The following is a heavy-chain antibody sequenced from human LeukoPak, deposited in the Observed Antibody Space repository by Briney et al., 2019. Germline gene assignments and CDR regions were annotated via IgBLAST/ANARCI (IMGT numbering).Heavy chain of an antibody. D-gene: IGHD2-8*02. V-gene: IGHV4-59*01. J-gene: IGHJ4*02. CDR3: ARVLGAGLLDY. CDR2: IYYSGST. CDR1: GGSISSYY. Sequence: SETLSLTCTVSGGSISSYYWSWIRQPPGKGLEWVGYIYYSGSTNYNPSLKSRVTISVDTSKNQFSLKLSSVTAADTAVYYCARVLGAGLLDYWGQGTLVTVSS.